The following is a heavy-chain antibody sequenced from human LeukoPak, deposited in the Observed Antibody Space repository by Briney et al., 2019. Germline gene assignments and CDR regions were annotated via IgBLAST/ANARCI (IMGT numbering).Heavy chain of an antibody. J-gene: IGHJ5*02. D-gene: IGHD3-16*01. Sequence: PGGSLRLSCAASGFTFSNHAMSWVRQAPGKGLEWVSGVSGSGGSTYYADSVKGRFTISRDNSKNTLYLQMNSLRAEDTAVYYCAKEGVGGVVFNWFDPWGQGTLVTVSS. CDR2: VSGSGGST. V-gene: IGHV3-23*01. CDR3: AKEGVGGVVFNWFDP. CDR1: GFTFSNHA.